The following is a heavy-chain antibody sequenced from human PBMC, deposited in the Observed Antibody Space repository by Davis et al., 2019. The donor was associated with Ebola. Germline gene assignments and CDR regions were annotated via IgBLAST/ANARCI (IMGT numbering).Heavy chain of an antibody. CDR1: GFTFSSYA. V-gene: IGHV3-23*01. Sequence: PGGSLRLSCAASGFTFSSYAMSWVRQAPGKGLEWVSAISGSGGSTYYADSVKGRFTISRDNAKNSLYLQMNSLRAEDTAVYYCARDRITIFGVGWGYGMDVWGQGTTVTVSS. D-gene: IGHD3-3*01. CDR2: ISGSGGST. CDR3: ARDRITIFGVGWGYGMDV. J-gene: IGHJ6*02.